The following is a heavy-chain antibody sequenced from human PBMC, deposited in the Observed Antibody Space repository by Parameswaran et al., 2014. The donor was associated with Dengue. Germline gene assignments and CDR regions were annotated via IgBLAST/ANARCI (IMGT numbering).Heavy chain of an antibody. CDR3: ARQPLYGGSPDWYFDL. D-gene: IGHD4-23*01. Sequence: VRQAPGKGLEWIGSIDYSGTSYYNPSLKSRVTISVDSSKKQFSLNLNSVTAADTAVFYCARQPLYGGSPDWYFDLWGRGTPVTVSS. V-gene: IGHV4-39*01. J-gene: IGHJ2*01. CDR2: IDYSGTS.